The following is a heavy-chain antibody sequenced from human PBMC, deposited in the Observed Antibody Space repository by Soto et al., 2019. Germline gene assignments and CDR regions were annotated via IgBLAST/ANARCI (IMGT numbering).Heavy chain of an antibody. Sequence: GASVKVSCKASGYTFTGYGISWVRQAPGQGLEWMGWISAYNGNTNYAQKLQGRVTMTTDTSTSTAYMELRSLRSDDTAVYYCASRGYYYDSSGYHPPVYFDYWGQGTLVTVSS. CDR2: ISAYNGNT. J-gene: IGHJ4*02. V-gene: IGHV1-18*01. D-gene: IGHD3-22*01. CDR1: GYTFTGYG. CDR3: ASRGYYYDSSGYHPPVYFDY.